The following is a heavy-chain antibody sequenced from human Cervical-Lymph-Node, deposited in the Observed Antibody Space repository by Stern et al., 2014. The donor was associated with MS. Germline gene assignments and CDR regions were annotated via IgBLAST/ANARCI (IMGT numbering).Heavy chain of an antibody. J-gene: IGHJ6*02. D-gene: IGHD3-9*01. CDR3: ARGPLRYFDWLPMYGMDV. CDR2: INAGNGNT. Sequence: QVQLVQSGAEVKKPGASVKVSSKASGYTFTSYAMHWVRQAPGQRLEWMGWINAGNGNTKYSQKFQGRVTITRDTSASTAYMELSSLRSEDTXXXXCARGPLRYFDWLPMYGMDVWGQGTTVTVS. CDR1: GYTFTSYA. V-gene: IGHV1-3*01.